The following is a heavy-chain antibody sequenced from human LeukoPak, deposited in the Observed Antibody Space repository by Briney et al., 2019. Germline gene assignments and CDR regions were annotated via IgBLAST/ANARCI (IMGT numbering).Heavy chain of an antibody. J-gene: IGHJ4*02. CDR1: GFGVSSNY. CDR3: ARDDLLTTVDY. V-gene: IGHV3-66*02. D-gene: IGHD4-17*01. Sequence: PGGSLRLSCAASGFGVSSNYMTWVRQAPGKGLEWVSVIYSGGTTYYADSVKGRFTISRDNSKSTLHLQMNNLRAEDTAVYYCARDDLLTTVDYWGQGTLVTVSS. CDR2: IYSGGTT.